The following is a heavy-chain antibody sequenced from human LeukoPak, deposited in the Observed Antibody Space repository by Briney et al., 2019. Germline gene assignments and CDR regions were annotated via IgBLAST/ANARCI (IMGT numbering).Heavy chain of an antibody. CDR2: INHSGRT. D-gene: IGHD2-15*01. CDR1: SGTFNAYF. CDR3: GRCVADCSGGSGSQNWFGP. Sequence: SETLSLTCAVYSGTFNAYFWIWIRQPPGQGLEWIEIINHSGRTDYHPSLKSRATIALDTSKNHFSLHLTPVTAAATAVYYCGRCVADCSGGSGSQNWFGPWGQGTLVTVSS. V-gene: IGHV4-34*01. J-gene: IGHJ5*02.